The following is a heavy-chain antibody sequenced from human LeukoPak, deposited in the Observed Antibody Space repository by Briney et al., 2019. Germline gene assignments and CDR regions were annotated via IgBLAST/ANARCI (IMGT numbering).Heavy chain of an antibody. J-gene: IGHJ6*02. D-gene: IGHD2-15*01. V-gene: IGHV4-30-4*01. CDR1: GGSISSGDYY. Sequence: SETLSLTCTVSGGSISSGDYYWSWIRQPPGKGLEWIGYIYYSGSTYYNPSLKSRVTISLDTSKNQFSLKLSSVTAADTAVYYCAREQVAASDYYYYGMDVWGQGTTVTVSS. CDR2: IYYSGST. CDR3: AREQVAASDYYYYGMDV.